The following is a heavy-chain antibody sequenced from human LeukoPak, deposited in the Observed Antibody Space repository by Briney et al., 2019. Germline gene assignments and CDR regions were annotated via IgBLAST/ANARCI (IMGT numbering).Heavy chain of an antibody. Sequence: GGSLRLSCAASGFTFSNYAMSWVRQAPGKGLQWVSSIVGSSSTYYADSLKGRFTISRDNAKNSLYLQMNSLRAEDTAVYYCARIGAGSSRDYWGQGTLVTVSS. CDR1: GFTFSNYA. CDR2: IVGSSST. V-gene: IGHV3-21*01. J-gene: IGHJ4*02. D-gene: IGHD6-13*01. CDR3: ARIGAGSSRDY.